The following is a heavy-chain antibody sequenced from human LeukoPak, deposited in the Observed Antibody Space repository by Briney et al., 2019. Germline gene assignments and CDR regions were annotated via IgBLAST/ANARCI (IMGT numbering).Heavy chain of an antibody. V-gene: IGHV3-23*01. Sequence: GGSLRLSCAASGFTFSSYAMSWVRQAPGKGLEWVSAISGSGGSTYYADSVKGRFTISRDNSKNTLYLQMNSLRAEVTAVYYCAKVECSSTSCHYFDYWGQGTLVTVSS. CDR2: ISGSGGST. J-gene: IGHJ4*02. CDR3: AKVECSSTSCHYFDY. CDR1: GFTFSSYA. D-gene: IGHD2-2*01.